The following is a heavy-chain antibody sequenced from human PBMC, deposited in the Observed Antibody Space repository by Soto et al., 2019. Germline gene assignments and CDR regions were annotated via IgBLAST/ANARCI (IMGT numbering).Heavy chain of an antibody. D-gene: IGHD2-15*01. CDR1: GFTFSSYA. CDR3: ARGLSYCSGGSCYGDWFDP. CDR2: ISYDGSNK. Sequence: QVQLVESGGGVVQPGRSLRLSCAASGFTFSSYAMHWVRQAPGKGLEWVAVISYDGSNKYYADSVKGRFTISRDNSKKXLXXQMNSLRAEDTAVYYCARGLSYCSGGSCYGDWFDPWGQGTLVTVSS. J-gene: IGHJ5*02. V-gene: IGHV3-30-3*01.